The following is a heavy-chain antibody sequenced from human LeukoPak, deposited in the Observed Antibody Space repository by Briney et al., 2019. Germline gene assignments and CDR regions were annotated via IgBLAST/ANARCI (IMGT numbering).Heavy chain of an antibody. V-gene: IGHV1-8*01. Sequence: GASVKVSCKASGYTFTSYDINWVRQATGQGLEWMGWMNPNSGNTGYAQKFQGRVTMTRNTSISTAYMELGSLRSEDTAVYYCARGEQSYYDSSGYYYYWGQGTLVTVSS. CDR1: GYTFTSYD. CDR2: MNPNSGNT. D-gene: IGHD3-22*01. CDR3: ARGEQSYYDSSGYYYY. J-gene: IGHJ4*02.